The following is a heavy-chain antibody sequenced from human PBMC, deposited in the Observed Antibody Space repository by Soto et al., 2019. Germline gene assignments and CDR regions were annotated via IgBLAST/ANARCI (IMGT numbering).Heavy chain of an antibody. Sequence: QVQLVESGGGVVQPGRSLRLSCAASGFTFSSYAMHWVRQAPGKGLEWVADISYDGSNKYYADSVKGRFTISRDNSKNTLYLQMNSLSDEDTAVYYCARDFSNVVPPEEYGMEVWGQGTTVTVSS. CDR1: GFTFSSYA. D-gene: IGHD2-2*01. CDR2: ISYDGSNK. J-gene: IGHJ6*02. CDR3: ARDFSNVVPPEEYGMEV. V-gene: IGHV3-30-3*01.